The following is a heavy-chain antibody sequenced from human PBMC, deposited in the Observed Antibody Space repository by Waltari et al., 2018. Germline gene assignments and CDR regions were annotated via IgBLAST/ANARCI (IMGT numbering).Heavy chain of an antibody. V-gene: IGHV3-30-3*01. J-gene: IGHJ6*02. Sequence: QVQLVESGGGVVQPGRSLRLSCAASGFTFSSYAMHWVRQAPGKGLEWVAVKSDDGSNKYYADSVKGRFTISRDNSKNTLYLQMNSLRAEDTAVYYWGREGVGAVYYYGMDVWGQGTTVTVSS. CDR3: GREGVGAVYYYGMDV. CDR1: GFTFSSYA. D-gene: IGHD1-26*01. CDR2: KSDDGSNK.